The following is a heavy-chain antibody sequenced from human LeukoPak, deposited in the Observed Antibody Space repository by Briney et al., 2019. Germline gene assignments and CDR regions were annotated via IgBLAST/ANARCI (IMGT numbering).Heavy chain of an antibody. Sequence: GASVTVSCMASGYTFTSYGISWVRQAPGQGLEWMGWISAYNGNTKYALNLQGRVTMTTDTSTSTAYMEPRSLRSDDTAVYYCARGYYYDSSGYYYDYFDYWGQGTLVTVSS. V-gene: IGHV1-18*01. CDR3: ARGYYYDSSGYYYDYFDY. J-gene: IGHJ4*02. CDR1: GYTFTSYG. CDR2: ISAYNGNT. D-gene: IGHD3-22*01.